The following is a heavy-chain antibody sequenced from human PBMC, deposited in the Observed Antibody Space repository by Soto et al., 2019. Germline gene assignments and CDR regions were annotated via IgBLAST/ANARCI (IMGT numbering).Heavy chain of an antibody. CDR2: IYYSGST. V-gene: IGHV4-39*01. D-gene: IGHD3-3*01. CDR1: GGSISSSIYY. CDR3: ARNWDITIFGVVIFGWFDP. J-gene: IGHJ5*02. Sequence: PSETLSLTCTVSGGSISSSIYYWGWIRHPPGKGLEWIGSIYYSGSTYYNPSLKSRVTISVDTFKNQFSLKLSSVTAADTAVYYCARNWDITIFGVVIFGWFDPWGQGTLVTVSS.